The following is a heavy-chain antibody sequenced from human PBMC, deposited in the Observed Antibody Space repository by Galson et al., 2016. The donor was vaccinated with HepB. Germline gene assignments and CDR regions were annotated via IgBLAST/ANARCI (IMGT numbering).Heavy chain of an antibody. J-gene: IGHJ6*03. D-gene: IGHD6-19*01. V-gene: IGHV4-39*01. CDR2: IYYSGST. CDR1: GDSISSLEYY. CDR3: ATGISVAGKYYYYYMDV. Sequence: SETLSLTCIVSGDSISSLEYYWGWIRQPPGRGLEWIGSIYYSGSTSYSPSLESRVTISVDTSKNQFSLRLSSVTAADTDVYYCATGISVAGKYYYYYMDVWGKGTPVTVSS.